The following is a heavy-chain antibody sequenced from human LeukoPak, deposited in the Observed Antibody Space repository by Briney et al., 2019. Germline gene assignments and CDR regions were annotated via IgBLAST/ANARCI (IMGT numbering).Heavy chain of an antibody. J-gene: IGHJ4*02. CDR3: ARNGSGWYPRFGD. Sequence: GGSLRLSCAASGFTFSSYWMHWVRQAPGEGLVWVSRINSDGSSTSYADSVKGRFTISRDNAKNTLYLQMNSLRAEDTAVYYCARNGSGWYPRFGDWGQGTLVTVSS. D-gene: IGHD6-19*01. CDR2: INSDGSST. CDR1: GFTFSSYW. V-gene: IGHV3-74*01.